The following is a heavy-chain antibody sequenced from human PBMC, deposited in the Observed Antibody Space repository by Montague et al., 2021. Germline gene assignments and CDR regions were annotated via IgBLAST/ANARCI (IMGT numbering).Heavy chain of an antibody. CDR2: ISHDGTVT. Sequence: SRRLSFAASGFPFSSYVMHWVRQAPGKGLVWVSRISHDGTVTTYADSVKGRFTISRDNAKNTLFLQMNSLRAEDTAVYYCTRDVNWDLFDCWGQGALVTVSS. CDR1: GFPFSSYV. CDR3: TRDVNWDLFDC. V-gene: IGHV3-74*01. D-gene: IGHD7-27*01. J-gene: IGHJ4*02.